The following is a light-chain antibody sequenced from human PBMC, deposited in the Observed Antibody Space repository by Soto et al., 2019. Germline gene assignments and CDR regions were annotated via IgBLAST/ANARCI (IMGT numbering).Light chain of an antibody. Sequence: EIVLTQSPATLSLSPGERATLSCRARQSVSSYLAWYQQKPGQAPRLLIYDASNRATGIPARFSGSGSGTDFALIISSLEPEDFAVYYCQQRSNWPPSTFGQGTKLEIK. V-gene: IGKV3-11*01. CDR1: QSVSSY. CDR2: DAS. J-gene: IGKJ2*02. CDR3: QQRSNWPPST.